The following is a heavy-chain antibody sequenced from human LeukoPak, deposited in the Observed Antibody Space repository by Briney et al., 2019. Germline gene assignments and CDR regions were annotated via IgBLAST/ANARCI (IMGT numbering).Heavy chain of an antibody. CDR2: IYPGDSDT. D-gene: IGHD5-18*01. V-gene: IGHV5-51*01. CDR3: ARGSYGLLGFTRGYFDY. Sequence: XXXKISXXXXGYXXTSYWIGWVRQLPGKGLEWMGIIYPGDSDTRYSPSFQGQVTISADKSISTAYLQWSSLKASDTAMYYCARGSYGLLGFTRGYFDYWGQGTLVTVSS. J-gene: IGHJ4*02. CDR1: GYXXTSYW.